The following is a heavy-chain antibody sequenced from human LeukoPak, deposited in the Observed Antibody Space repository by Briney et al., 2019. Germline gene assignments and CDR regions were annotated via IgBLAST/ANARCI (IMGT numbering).Heavy chain of an antibody. J-gene: IGHJ4*02. Sequence: GESLKISCKGSGYTFSSYWIGWVRQMPGKGLEWMGIIYPGDSDTRYSPSLQGQVTISVDTSIGTAYLQWSSLKASDTAIYHCARQNDFRLDYWGQGTLVTVSS. CDR2: IYPGDSDT. CDR3: ARQNDFRLDY. CDR1: GYTFSSYW. V-gene: IGHV5-51*01. D-gene: IGHD3-3*01.